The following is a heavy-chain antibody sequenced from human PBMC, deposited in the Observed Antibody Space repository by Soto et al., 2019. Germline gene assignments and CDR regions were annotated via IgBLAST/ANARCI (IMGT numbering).Heavy chain of an antibody. CDR1: GFTFDDYA. Sequence: EVQLVESGGALVQPGRSLRLSCAASGFTFDDYAMHWVRQVPGKGLEWVSAISWNSATIGYAYSVKGRFTISRDNAKNSLYLQMNSLRAEDTALYYCAKELQWALDYWGQGTLVTVSS. V-gene: IGHV3-9*01. CDR3: AKELQWALDY. J-gene: IGHJ4*02. D-gene: IGHD1-26*01. CDR2: ISWNSATI.